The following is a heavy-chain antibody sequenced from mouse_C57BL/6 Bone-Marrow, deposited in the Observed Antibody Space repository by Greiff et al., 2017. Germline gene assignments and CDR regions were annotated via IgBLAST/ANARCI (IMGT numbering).Heavy chain of an antibody. CDR3: ARSGVLRRRAYYYSMDY. V-gene: IGHV1-58*01. J-gene: IGHJ4*01. CDR1: GYTFTSYG. Sequence: DVKLQESGAELVRPGSSVKMSCKTSGYTFTSYGINWVKQRPGQGLEWIGYIYIGNGYTEYNEKFKGKATLTSDTSSSTAYMQLSSLTSEDSAIYFCARSGVLRRRAYYYSMDYWGQGTSGTVSS. D-gene: IGHD2-12*01. CDR2: IYIGNGYT.